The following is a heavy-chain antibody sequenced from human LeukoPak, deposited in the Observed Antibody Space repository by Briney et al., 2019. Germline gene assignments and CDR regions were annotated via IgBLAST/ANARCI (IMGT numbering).Heavy chain of an antibody. CDR3: TTDLSTRKFSHNSN. Sequence: GGSLRLSCEVSGFSFTDAWMTWVRQAPGKGLECVGRIKTTNEGEATDYSAPVKGRFTISRDISISTLYLDMKSLKTEDTGVYYCTTDLSTRKFSHNSNWGQGTLVTVSS. D-gene: IGHD6-13*01. V-gene: IGHV3-15*01. CDR1: GFSFTDAW. J-gene: IGHJ4*02. CDR2: IKTTNEGEAT.